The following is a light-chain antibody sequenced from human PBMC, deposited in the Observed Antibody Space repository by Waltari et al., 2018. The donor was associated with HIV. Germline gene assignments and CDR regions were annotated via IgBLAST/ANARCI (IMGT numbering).Light chain of an antibody. Sequence: QSVLTQPPSASGTPGQRVTISCSGSSSNIGSNYVYWYQQLPGTAPKLLIYTTNKRPSGVPGRFSGAKSGTLASLAISGLRSEDEADYYCAAWDDSLWVFGGGTKLTVL. J-gene: IGLJ3*02. CDR3: AAWDDSLWV. CDR2: TTN. V-gene: IGLV1-47*01. CDR1: SSNIGSNY.